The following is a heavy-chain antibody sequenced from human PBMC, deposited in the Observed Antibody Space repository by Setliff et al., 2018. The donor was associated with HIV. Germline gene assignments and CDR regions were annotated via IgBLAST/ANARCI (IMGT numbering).Heavy chain of an antibody. V-gene: IGHV3-7*01. D-gene: IGHD3-16*02. J-gene: IGHJ4*02. Sequence: LRLSCAASGFTFSDHYMDWVRQAPGKGLEWVANINQDGSERHYVDSVKGRFTISRDNAKNLLSLQMNSLRVEDTAVYYCASPYYDFVWGSYQPDYWGQGTLVTVSS. CDR1: GFTFSDHY. CDR3: ASPYYDFVWGSYQPDY. CDR2: INQDGSER.